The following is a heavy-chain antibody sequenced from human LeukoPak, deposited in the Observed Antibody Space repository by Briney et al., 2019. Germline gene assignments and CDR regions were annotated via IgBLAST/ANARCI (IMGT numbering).Heavy chain of an antibody. CDR2: MYYSGST. D-gene: IGHD6-13*01. CDR1: GDSISSSSFY. CDR3: ARVFGSWYYFDN. Sequence: SETLSLTCTVSGDSISSSSFYWGWIRQPPGKGLEWIGNMYYSGSTYYNPSLKSRVSMSVDTPKNQFSLNLSSVTAADTALYYCARVFGSWYYFDNWGQGTLVTVSS. J-gene: IGHJ4*02. V-gene: IGHV4-39*07.